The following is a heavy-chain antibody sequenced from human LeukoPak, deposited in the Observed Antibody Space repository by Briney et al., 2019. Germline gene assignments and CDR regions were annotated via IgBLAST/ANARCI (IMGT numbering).Heavy chain of an antibody. CDR3: ARDPAGGSSSPHFDY. Sequence: GGSLRLSCAASGFTFSSYWMSWVRQAPGKGLEWVANIKQDGSKKYYVDSVKGRFTISRDNAKNSLYLQMNSLRAEDTAVYYCARDPAGGSSSPHFDYWGQGTLVTVSS. CDR1: GFTFSSYW. CDR2: IKQDGSKK. V-gene: IGHV3-7*01. J-gene: IGHJ4*02. D-gene: IGHD6-6*01.